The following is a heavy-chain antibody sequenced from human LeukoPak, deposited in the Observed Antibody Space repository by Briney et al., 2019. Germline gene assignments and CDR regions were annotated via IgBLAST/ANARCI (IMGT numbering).Heavy chain of an antibody. V-gene: IGHV1-2*06. CDR2: INPNSGGT. Sequence: GGSVKVSCKASGYTLTDYYMHWVRQAPGQGLEWMGRINPNSGGTNYAQKFQGRVTVTRDTSTSTVHMELSGLRSEDTAVYYCARDQEAFDYWGQGTLVTVSS. CDR3: ARDQEAFDY. J-gene: IGHJ4*02. CDR1: GYTLTDYY.